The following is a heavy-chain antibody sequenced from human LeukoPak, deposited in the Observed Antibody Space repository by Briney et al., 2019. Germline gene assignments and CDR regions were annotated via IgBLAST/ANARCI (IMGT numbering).Heavy chain of an antibody. CDR2: IYYSGST. CDR3: ARVSDDYKPYQGYYFDY. Sequence: SETLSLTCTVSGGSISSYYWSWIRQPPGKGLEWIGYIYYSGSTNYNPSLKSRVTISVDTSKNQFSLKLSSVTAADTAVYYCARVSDDYKPYQGYYFDYWGQGTLVTVSS. D-gene: IGHD5-12*01. J-gene: IGHJ4*02. V-gene: IGHV4-59*01. CDR1: GGSISSYY.